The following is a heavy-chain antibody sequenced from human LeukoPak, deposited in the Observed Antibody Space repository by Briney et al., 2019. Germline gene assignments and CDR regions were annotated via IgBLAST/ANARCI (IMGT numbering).Heavy chain of an antibody. J-gene: IGHJ4*02. CDR3: AKVHLGSSLYRNFDY. CDR2: ISGSGGST. Sequence: GGSLRLSCTASGFTFSSYAMSWVRQAPGKGLEWVSAISGSGGSTYYADSVRGRFTISRDNSKNTLYLQMNSLRAEDTAVYYCAKVHLGSSLYRNFDYWGQGPLVTVSS. D-gene: IGHD6-13*01. CDR1: GFTFSSYA. V-gene: IGHV3-23*01.